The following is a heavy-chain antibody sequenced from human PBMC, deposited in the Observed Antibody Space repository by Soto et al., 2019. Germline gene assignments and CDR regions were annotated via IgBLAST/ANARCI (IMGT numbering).Heavy chain of an antibody. D-gene: IGHD6-19*01. CDR2: IYYSGST. CDR3: ARQSQQWLVRWFDP. CDR1: GGSISSSSYY. V-gene: IGHV4-39*01. Sequence: SETLSLTYTVSGGSISSSSYYWGWIRQPPGKGLEWIGSIYYSGSTYYNPSLKSRVTISVDTSKNQFSLKLSSVTAADTAVYYCARQSQQWLVRWFDPWGQGTLVTVSS. J-gene: IGHJ5*02.